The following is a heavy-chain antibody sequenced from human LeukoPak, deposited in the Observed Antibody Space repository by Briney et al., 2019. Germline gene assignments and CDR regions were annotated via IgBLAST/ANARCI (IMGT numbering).Heavy chain of an antibody. CDR3: ARFGRSSSWYANWFDP. D-gene: IGHD6-13*01. CDR1: GYTFTSYG. J-gene: IGHJ5*02. CDR2: ISAYNGNT. Sequence: EASVKVSCKASGYTFTSYGISWVRQAPGQGLEWMGWISAYNGNTNYAQKFQGRVTITADESTSTAYMELSSLRSEDTAVYYCARFGRSSSWYANWFDPWGQGTLVTVSS. V-gene: IGHV1-18*01.